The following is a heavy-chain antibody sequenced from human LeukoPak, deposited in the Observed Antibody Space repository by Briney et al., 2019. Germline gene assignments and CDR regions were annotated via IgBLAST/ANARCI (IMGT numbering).Heavy chain of an antibody. D-gene: IGHD6-13*01. CDR2: ISAYNGNT. V-gene: IGHV1-18*01. Sequence: ASVKVSCKASGYTFTSYGISWVRQAPGQGLEWMEWISAYNGNTNYAQKLQGRVTMTTDTSTSTAYMELRSLRSDDTAVYYCARVLGIAAAGHNWFDPWGQGTLVTVSS. CDR1: GYTFTSYG. CDR3: ARVLGIAAAGHNWFDP. J-gene: IGHJ5*02.